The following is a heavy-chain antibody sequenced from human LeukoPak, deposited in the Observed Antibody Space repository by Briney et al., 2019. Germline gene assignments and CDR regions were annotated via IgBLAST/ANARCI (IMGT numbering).Heavy chain of an antibody. CDR1: GFTFSSYG. V-gene: IGHV3-30*18. D-gene: IGHD3-16*01. J-gene: IGHJ4*02. CDR2: ISYDGSDK. Sequence: GGSLRLSCAASGFTFSSYGMHWVRQAPGKGLEWVALISYDGSDKYYAGSVKGRFTISRDNSKNTLYLQMNSLRAEDTAVYYCAKDRGLIAYYFDYWGQGTLVTVSS. CDR3: AKDRGLIAYYFDY.